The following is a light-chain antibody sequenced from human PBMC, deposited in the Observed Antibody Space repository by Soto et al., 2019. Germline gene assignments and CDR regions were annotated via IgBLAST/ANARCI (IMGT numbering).Light chain of an antibody. CDR3: AAWDDSLNGVV. J-gene: IGLJ2*01. V-gene: IGLV1-44*01. Sequence: QSVLTQPPSASGTPGQRVTISCSGSSSNIGSNTVNWYQQLPGTAPKLHIYSNNQRPSGVPDRFSGSKSGTSASLAISGLQSEDDADYYCAAWDDSLNGVVFGGGTKLTVL. CDR2: SNN. CDR1: SSNIGSNT.